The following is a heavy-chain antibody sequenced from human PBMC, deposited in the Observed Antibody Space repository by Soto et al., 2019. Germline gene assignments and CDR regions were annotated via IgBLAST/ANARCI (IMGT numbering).Heavy chain of an antibody. Sequence: GGSLTLSCAASGFTFSSYSMSWVRQAPGKGLEWVSAISGSGGSTYYARAVKGRVTITRDNSKNPLYVKMNSLRADDTAGYYCAKDLFYFYDYSNYPSSYYNYYYGMDVWGQGTTVTVS. J-gene: IGHJ6*02. CDR2: ISGSGGST. CDR3: AKDLFYFYDYSNYPSSYYNYYYGMDV. CDR1: GFTFSSYS. D-gene: IGHD4-4*01. V-gene: IGHV3-23*01.